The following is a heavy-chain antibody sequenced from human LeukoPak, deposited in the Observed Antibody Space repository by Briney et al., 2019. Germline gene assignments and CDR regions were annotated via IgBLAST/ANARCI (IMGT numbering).Heavy chain of an antibody. D-gene: IGHD2-21*01. CDR2: IRSKAYGGTT. J-gene: IGHJ4*02. CDR3: SRGLRGLDY. Sequence: GGSLRLSCTASGFIFGDYAVTWVRQAPGKGLEWVGFIRSKAYGGTTEYAASVKGRFTISRDDSKSIAYLQMNSLKPEETAVYYCSRGLRGLDYWGQGTLVTVSS. V-gene: IGHV3-49*04. CDR1: GFIFGDYA.